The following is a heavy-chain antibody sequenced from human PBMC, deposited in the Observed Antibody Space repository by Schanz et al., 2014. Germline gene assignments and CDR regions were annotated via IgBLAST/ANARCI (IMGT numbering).Heavy chain of an antibody. CDR3: AKARRKSNCSGGRCFHYSYYGMDV. CDR1: GFTVSSNH. D-gene: IGHD2-15*01. CDR2: IGYLGDT. V-gene: IGHV3-13*01. Sequence: VQLVESGGGLVKPGGSLRLSCAASGFTVSSNHMSWVRQGTGKGLEWVSTIGYLGDTYYPDSVKGRFTISRDNSKNTLYLQMNSLRAEDTAVYYCAKARRKSNCSGGRCFHYSYYGMDVWGQGTTVTVSS. J-gene: IGHJ6*02.